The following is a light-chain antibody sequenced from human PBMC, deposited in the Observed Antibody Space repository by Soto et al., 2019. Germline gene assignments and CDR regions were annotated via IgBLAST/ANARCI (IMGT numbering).Light chain of an antibody. Sequence: EIVVKQSPATLSVSPGERATLSCRASQSVSSYLAWYQQKPGQAPRLLIYGASTRATDIPARFSGSGSGTDFTLTISRLEPEDFALYYCQQYGSSPWTFGQGTKVDI. CDR2: GAS. CDR1: QSVSSY. J-gene: IGKJ1*01. V-gene: IGKV3-20*01. CDR3: QQYGSSPWT.